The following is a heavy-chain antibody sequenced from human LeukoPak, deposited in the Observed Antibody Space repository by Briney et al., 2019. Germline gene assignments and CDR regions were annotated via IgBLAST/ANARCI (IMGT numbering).Heavy chain of an antibody. J-gene: IGHJ4*02. Sequence: GASVKVSCKASGGTFSSYAISWVRQAPGQGLEWMGGIIPIFGTANYAQKFQGRVTITADESTSTAYMELSSLRSEDTAVYYCASTAGRTDFDYWGQGTLVTVSS. CDR3: ASTAGRTDFDY. D-gene: IGHD1-14*01. CDR1: GGTFSSYA. V-gene: IGHV1-69*13. CDR2: IIPIFGTA.